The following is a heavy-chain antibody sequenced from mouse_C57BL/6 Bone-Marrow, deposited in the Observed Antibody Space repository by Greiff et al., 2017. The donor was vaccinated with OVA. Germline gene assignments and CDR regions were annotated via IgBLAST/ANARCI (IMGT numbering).Heavy chain of an antibody. J-gene: IGHJ3*01. D-gene: IGHD1-1*01. V-gene: IGHV6-6*01. Sequence: EVQGVESGGGLVQPGGSMKLSCAASGFTFSDAWMDWVRQSPEKGLEWVAEIRNKANNHATYYAESVKGRFTISRDDSNSSVYLQMNSLRAEDTGIYYCTRGVVPFAYWGQGTLVTVSA. CDR2: IRNKANNHAT. CDR3: TRGVVPFAY. CDR1: GFTFSDAW.